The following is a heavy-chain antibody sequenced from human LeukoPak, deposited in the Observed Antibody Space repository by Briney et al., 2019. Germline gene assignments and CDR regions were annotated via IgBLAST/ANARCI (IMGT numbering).Heavy chain of an antibody. V-gene: IGHV4-59*01. D-gene: IGHD4-17*01. CDR1: GGSISSYY. J-gene: IGHJ4*02. CDR2: IYYSGST. CDR3: ARDGDDYGDSYYFDY. Sequence: PSETLSLTCTVSGGSISSYYWSWIRQPPGKGLEWIGYIYYSGSTNYNPSPKSRVIISVDTSKNQFSLKLSSVTAADTAVYYCARDGDDYGDSYYFDYWGQGTLVTVSS.